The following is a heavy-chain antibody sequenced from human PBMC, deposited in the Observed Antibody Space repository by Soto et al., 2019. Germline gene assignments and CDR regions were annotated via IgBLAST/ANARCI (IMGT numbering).Heavy chain of an antibody. D-gene: IGHD1-26*01. Sequence: GGSLRLSWGASGLQGSGKEDMAWVRQAPGKGPEGLSGVYDLDGTYYADSVKGRFTISRDNSKNTLYLQMDSLRTEDTALYYCARDVESGSSQYYYYFYGMDVWGQGTTVTVS. CDR3: ARDVESGSSQYYYYFYGMDV. J-gene: IGHJ6*02. CDR1: GLQGSGKED. CDR2: VYDLDGT. V-gene: IGHV3-66*03.